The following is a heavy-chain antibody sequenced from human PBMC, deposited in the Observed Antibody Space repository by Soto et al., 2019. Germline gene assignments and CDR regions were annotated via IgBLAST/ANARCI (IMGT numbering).Heavy chain of an antibody. CDR3: SKGRWTVGHCSGGSCYDGMDV. J-gene: IGHJ6*02. Sequence: PSVKVSCKSSGYTFIGFALHWVRQAPGQGLEWMGWINPKNGDTYYAQKFQGRVTMTRDTSINTVYMELNSLKSDDTAVYYCSKGRWTVGHCSGGSCYDGMDVWGQGTTLTVSS. V-gene: IGHV1-2*02. D-gene: IGHD2-15*01. CDR2: INPKNGDT. CDR1: GYTFIGFA.